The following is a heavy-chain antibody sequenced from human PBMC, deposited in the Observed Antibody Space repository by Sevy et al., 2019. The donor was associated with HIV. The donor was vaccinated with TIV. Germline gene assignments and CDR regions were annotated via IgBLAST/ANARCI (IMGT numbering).Heavy chain of an antibody. CDR3: AKDLRAPGIAAAGDTVIADY. Sequence: GGSLRLSCAASGFTFSSYAMSWVRQAPEKGLEWVSAISGSGGSTYYADSVKGRFTISRDNSKNTLYLQMNSLRAEDTAVYYCAKDLRAPGIAAAGDTVIADYWGQGTLVTVSS. CDR1: GFTFSSYA. CDR2: ISGSGGST. D-gene: IGHD6-13*01. V-gene: IGHV3-23*01. J-gene: IGHJ4*02.